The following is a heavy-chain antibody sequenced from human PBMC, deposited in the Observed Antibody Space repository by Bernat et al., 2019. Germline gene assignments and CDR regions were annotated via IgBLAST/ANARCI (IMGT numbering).Heavy chain of an antibody. CDR1: GFTFSSYA. J-gene: IGHJ4*02. D-gene: IGHD6-19*01. V-gene: IGHV3-7*01. CDR2: IKQDGSEK. CDR3: ARVKSSNGWSPFDY. Sequence: EVQLLESGGGLVQRGGSLRLSCGASGFTFSSYAMSWVRRAPGKGLEWVANIKQDGSEKYYVDSVKARFTISRDNAKNSLYLQMNSLRAEDTAVYYCARVKSSNGWSPFDYWGQGTLVTVSS.